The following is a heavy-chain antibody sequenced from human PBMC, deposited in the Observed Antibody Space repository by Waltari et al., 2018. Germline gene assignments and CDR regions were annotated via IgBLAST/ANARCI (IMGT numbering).Heavy chain of an antibody. Sequence: EVQLVESGGGLVQPGRSLRLSCAASGFTFDDYALHWVRHAPGKGLEWVSGISWNSGSIGYADSVKGRFTISRDNAKNSLYLQMNSLRAEDTALYYCAKARGWGSHDYYYYGMDVWGQGTTVTVSS. CDR1: GFTFDDYA. CDR3: AKARGWGSHDYYYYGMDV. J-gene: IGHJ6*02. D-gene: IGHD2-21*01. CDR2: ISWNSGSI. V-gene: IGHV3-9*01.